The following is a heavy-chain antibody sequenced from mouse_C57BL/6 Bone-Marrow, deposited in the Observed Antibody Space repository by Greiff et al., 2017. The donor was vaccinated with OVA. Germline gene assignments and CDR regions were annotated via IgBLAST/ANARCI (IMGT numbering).Heavy chain of an antibody. CDR3: ASSYYGSRGDY. CDR1: GFTFSSYG. D-gene: IGHD1-1*01. Sequence: EVQGVESGGDLVKPGGSLKLSCAASGFTFSSYGMSWVRQTPDKRLEWVATLSSGGSYTYYPDSVKGRFTMSRDNAKNTLYLQMSSLKSEDTAMYYCASSYYGSRGDYWGQGTSVTVSS. CDR2: LSSGGSYT. V-gene: IGHV5-6*01. J-gene: IGHJ4*01.